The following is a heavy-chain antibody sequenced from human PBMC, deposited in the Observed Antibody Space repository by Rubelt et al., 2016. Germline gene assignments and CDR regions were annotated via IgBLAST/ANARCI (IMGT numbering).Heavy chain of an antibody. D-gene: IGHD1-26*01. Sequence: QLQLQESGPGLVRPSETLSLTCSVSGGSISSSNYFWGWVRRPPGKGLEWIGSIYYRGTTYYNTSLESRVTLSVDTSKNQFPWKRGSVSAAATALYYGAGQLYSGVYDIDYWGQGTLVTVSS. J-gene: IGHJ4*02. V-gene: IGHV4-39*07. CDR3: AGQLYSGVYDIDY. CDR1: GGSISSSNYF. CDR2: IYYRGTT.